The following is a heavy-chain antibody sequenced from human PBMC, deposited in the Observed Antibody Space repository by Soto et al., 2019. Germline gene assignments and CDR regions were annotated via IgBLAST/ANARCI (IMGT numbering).Heavy chain of an antibody. CDR3: ASERDLRPYYYDFDF. Sequence: QVQLQESGPGLVKPSQTLSLTCTVSGGSISSGGYYWSWIRQHPGKGLEWIGYIYYSGSTYYNPSLNGRVTISVDTYKKQFSLNLSTVTGEDTDVDDCASERDLRPYYYDFDFWGKGTTVTVSS. J-gene: IGHJ6*04. V-gene: IGHV4-31*03. CDR1: GGSISSGGYY. D-gene: IGHD3-10*01. CDR2: IYYSGST.